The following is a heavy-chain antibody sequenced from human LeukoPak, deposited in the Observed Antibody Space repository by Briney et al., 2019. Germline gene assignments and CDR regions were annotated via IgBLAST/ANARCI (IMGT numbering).Heavy chain of an antibody. CDR3: AREGYCYMDV. J-gene: IGHJ6*03. CDR2: IYTSGST. CDR1: GGSISSGSYY. V-gene: IGHV4-61*02. Sequence: PSQTLSLTCTVSGGSISSGSYYWSWIRQPAGKGLEWIGRIYTSGSTNYNPSLKSRVTISVDTSKNQFSLKLSSVTAADTAVYYCAREGYCYMDVWGKGTTVTVSS.